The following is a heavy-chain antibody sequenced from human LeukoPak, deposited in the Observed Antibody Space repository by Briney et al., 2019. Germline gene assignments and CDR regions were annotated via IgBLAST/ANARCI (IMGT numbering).Heavy chain of an antibody. D-gene: IGHD3-3*01. CDR3: ARGLHPPYDFWSGYYYYYYMDV. J-gene: IGHJ6*03. V-gene: IGHV4-4*07. Sequence: SETLSLTCAVSGGSISSYYWSWIRQPAGKGQEWIGRIYTSGSTNYNPSLKSRVTMSVDTSKNQFSLKLSSVTAADTAVYYCARGLHPPYDFWSGYYYYYYMDVWGKGTTVTVSS. CDR1: GGSISSYY. CDR2: IYTSGST.